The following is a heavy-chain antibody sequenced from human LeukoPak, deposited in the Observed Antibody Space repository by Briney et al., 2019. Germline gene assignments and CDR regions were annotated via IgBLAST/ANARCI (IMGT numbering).Heavy chain of an antibody. CDR1: GGSISSYY. V-gene: IGHV4-59*01. D-gene: IGHD3-3*01. J-gene: IGHJ4*02. CDR3: ARGKGYGIFGVVTPYIDY. Sequence: SETLSFTCTVSGGSISSYYWSWIRQPPGKGLEWIGYIYYSGSTNYNPSLKSRVTISVDTSKNQFSLKLSSVTAADTAVYYCARGKGYGIFGVVTPYIDYWGQGTLVTVSS. CDR2: IYYSGST.